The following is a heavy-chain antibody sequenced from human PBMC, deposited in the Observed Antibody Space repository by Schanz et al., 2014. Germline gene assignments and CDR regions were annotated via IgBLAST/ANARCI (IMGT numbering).Heavy chain of an antibody. J-gene: IGHJ4*02. V-gene: IGHV1-69*08. CDR2: IIPILGIA. CDR3: ARDYYDSSGYYYCVY. D-gene: IGHD3-22*01. CDR1: GGTFSSYT. Sequence: QVQLVQSEAEVKKPGSSVKVSCKASGGTFSSYTISWVRQAPGQGLEWMGRIIPILGIANYAQNFQGRVTITADKSTSTAYMELSSLRSEDTAMYYCARDYYDSSGYYYCVYWGQGTLVTVSS.